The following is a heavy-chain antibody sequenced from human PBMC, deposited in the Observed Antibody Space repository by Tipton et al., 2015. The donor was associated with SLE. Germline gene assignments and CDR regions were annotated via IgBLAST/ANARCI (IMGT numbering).Heavy chain of an antibody. D-gene: IGHD5-24*01. CDR2: IKQDGSEK. CDR3: ARAGDGYNYYYYGMDV. Sequence: SLRLSCAASGFTFSSYWMSWVRQAPGKGLEWVANIKQDGSEKYYVDSVKGRFTMSRDNAKNSLYLQMNSLRAEDTAVYYCARAGDGYNYYYYGMDVWGQGTTVTVSS. CDR1: GFTFSSYW. J-gene: IGHJ6*02. V-gene: IGHV3-7*01.